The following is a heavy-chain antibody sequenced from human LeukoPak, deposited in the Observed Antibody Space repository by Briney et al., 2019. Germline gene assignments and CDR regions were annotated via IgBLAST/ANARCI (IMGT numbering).Heavy chain of an antibody. D-gene: IGHD2-21*02. V-gene: IGHV3-53*01. Sequence: GGSLRLSCAASGFTVSSNYMSWVRQAPGKGLEWVSVIYSGGSTYYADSVKGRFTISRDNSKNTLYLQMNSLRAEDTAVYYCAREPVAYCGGDCPHSAAFDIWGQGTMVTVSS. J-gene: IGHJ3*02. CDR2: IYSGGST. CDR1: GFTVSSNY. CDR3: AREPVAYCGGDCPHSAAFDI.